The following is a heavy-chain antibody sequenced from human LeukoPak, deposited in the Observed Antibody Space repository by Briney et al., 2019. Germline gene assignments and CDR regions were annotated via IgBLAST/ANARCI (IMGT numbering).Heavy chain of an antibody. J-gene: IGHJ4*02. CDR2: IKQDGSEK. Sequence: GGSLRLSCAASGFTFSSYWMSWVRQAPGKGLEWVANIKQDGSEKYYVDSVKGRFTISRDNAKNSLYLQMNSLRAEDTAVYYCARDLQFLESLFDYWGQGTLVTVSS. D-gene: IGHD3-3*01. V-gene: IGHV3-7*01. CDR1: GFTFSSYW. CDR3: ARDLQFLESLFDY.